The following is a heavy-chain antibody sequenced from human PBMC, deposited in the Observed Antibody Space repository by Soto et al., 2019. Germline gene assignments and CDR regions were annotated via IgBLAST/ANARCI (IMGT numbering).Heavy chain of an antibody. J-gene: IGHJ4*02. V-gene: IGHV4-59*01. D-gene: IGHD6-13*01. CDR1: GGSISSYY. Sequence: SETLSLTCTVSGGSISSYYWSWIRQPPGKGLEWIGYIYYSGSTNYNPSLKSRVTISVDTSKNQFSLKLSSVTAADTAVYYCAGAAGPSRYSSSWYPLNWGQGTLVTVSS. CDR2: IYYSGST. CDR3: AGAAGPSRYSSSWYPLN.